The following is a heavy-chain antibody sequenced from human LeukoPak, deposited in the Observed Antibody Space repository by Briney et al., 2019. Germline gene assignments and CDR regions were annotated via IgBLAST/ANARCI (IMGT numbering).Heavy chain of an antibody. D-gene: IGHD3-10*01. CDR2: INQSGST. Sequence: SETLSLTCAVYGGSFSGYYWSWIRQPPGKGLEWIGEINQSGSTNYNPSLKSRVTISIDTSKNQFSLKLNSVTAADTAVYYCAINDGSGSYYKSDYWGQGTLVTVT. J-gene: IGHJ4*02. CDR1: GGSFSGYY. CDR3: AINDGSGSYYKSDY. V-gene: IGHV4-34*01.